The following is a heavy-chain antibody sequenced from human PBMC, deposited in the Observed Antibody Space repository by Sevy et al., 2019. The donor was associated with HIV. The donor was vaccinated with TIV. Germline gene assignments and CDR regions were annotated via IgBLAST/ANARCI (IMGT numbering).Heavy chain of an antibody. J-gene: IGHJ6*02. Sequence: GGSLRLSCEASGFTFSSFDMHWVRQATGKGLEWISTIGAAGDTYYLGSVKGRFTISRENANNSLYLQMNSLRAGDTALYYCARDLRDGEDIFQYYGMDVWGRGTTVTVSS. CDR1: GFTFSSFD. CDR2: IGAAGDT. V-gene: IGHV3-13*01. D-gene: IGHD4-17*01. CDR3: ARDLRDGEDIFQYYGMDV.